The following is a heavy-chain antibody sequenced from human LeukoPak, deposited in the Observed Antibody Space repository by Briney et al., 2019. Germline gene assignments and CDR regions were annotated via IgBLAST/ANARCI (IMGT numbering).Heavy chain of an antibody. CDR2: IYTSGST. CDR1: GGSISSYY. CDR3: ARDTPDSSGHFDAFDI. V-gene: IGHV4-4*07. D-gene: IGHD3-22*01. J-gene: IGHJ3*02. Sequence: SETLSLTCTVSGGSISSYYWSWIRQPAGKGLEWIGRIYTSGSTNYNPSLKSRVTMSVDTSKNQFSLKLSSVTAGDTAVYYCARDTPDSSGHFDAFDIWGQGTMVTVSS.